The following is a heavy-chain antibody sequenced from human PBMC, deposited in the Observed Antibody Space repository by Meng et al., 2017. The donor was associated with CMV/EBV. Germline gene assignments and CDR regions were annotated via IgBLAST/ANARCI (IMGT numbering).Heavy chain of an antibody. CDR1: GFTFSSYE. J-gene: IGHJ4*02. CDR3: ARQLPKSYCYDSSGYSY. D-gene: IGHD3-22*01. Sequence: GESLKISCAASGFTFSSYEMNWVRQAPGKGLEWVSYISSSGSTIYYADSVKGRFTISRDNAKNSLYLQMNSLRAEDTAVYYCARQLPKSYCYDSSGYSYWGQGTLVTVSS. V-gene: IGHV3-48*03. CDR2: ISSSGSTI.